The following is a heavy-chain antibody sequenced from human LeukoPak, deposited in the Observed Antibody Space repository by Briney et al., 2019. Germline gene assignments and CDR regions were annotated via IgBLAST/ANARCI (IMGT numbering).Heavy chain of an antibody. CDR3: ARSGIVGATLWLGYYYYMDV. D-gene: IGHD1-26*01. V-gene: IGHV1-69*13. CDR1: GGTFSSYA. Sequence: SVKVSCKASGGTFSSYAISWVRQAPGQGLEWMGGIIPIFGTANYAQKFQGRVTITADESTSTAYMELSSLRSEDTAVYYCARSGIVGATLWLGYYYYMDVWGKGTTVTVSS. J-gene: IGHJ6*03. CDR2: IIPIFGTA.